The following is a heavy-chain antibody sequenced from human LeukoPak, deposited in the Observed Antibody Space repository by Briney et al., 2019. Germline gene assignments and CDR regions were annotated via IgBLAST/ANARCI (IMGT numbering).Heavy chain of an antibody. CDR1: GYTLTELS. J-gene: IGHJ5*02. D-gene: IGHD6-13*01. V-gene: IGHV1-24*01. CDR3: ATVRYSSPTGWFDP. Sequence: ASVKASCKVSGYTLTELSMHWVRQAPGKGLEWMGGFDPEDGETIYAQKFQGRVTMTEDTSTDTAYMELSSLRSEDTAVYYCATVRYSSPTGWFDPWGQGTLVTVSS. CDR2: FDPEDGET.